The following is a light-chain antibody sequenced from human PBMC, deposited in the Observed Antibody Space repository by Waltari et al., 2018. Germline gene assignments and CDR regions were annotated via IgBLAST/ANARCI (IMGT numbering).Light chain of an antibody. CDR3: QQHDDSPRT. Sequence: DIQMTQSPSSLSASVGDRVTITCRASQGISNWLAWYQQRPGKAPKLLIYRAAILETGVPSRFSGSGSGTDFTLTISSLQPEDIATYYCQQHDDSPRTFGQGTKVEIK. CDR1: QGISNW. J-gene: IGKJ1*01. V-gene: IGKV1-33*01. CDR2: RAA.